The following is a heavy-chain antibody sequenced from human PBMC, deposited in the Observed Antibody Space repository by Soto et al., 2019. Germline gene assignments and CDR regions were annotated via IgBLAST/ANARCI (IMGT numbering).Heavy chain of an antibody. CDR2: INPNSGGT. CDR1: GYTFTGYY. J-gene: IGHJ4*02. CDR3: ARFSPPRSSSGPSDY. V-gene: IGHV1-2*02. Sequence: ASVKVSCKASGYTFTGYYMHWVRQAPGQGLEWMGWINPNSGGTNYAQKFRGRVTMTRDTSISTAYMELSRLRSDDTAVYYCARFSPPRSSSGPSDYWGQGTLLTVS. D-gene: IGHD6-6*01.